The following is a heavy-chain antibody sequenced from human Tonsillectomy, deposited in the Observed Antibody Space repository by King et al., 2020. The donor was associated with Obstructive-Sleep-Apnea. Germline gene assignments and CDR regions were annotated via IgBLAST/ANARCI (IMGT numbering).Heavy chain of an antibody. V-gene: IGHV3-64*01. CDR1: GFTFGIYA. J-gene: IGHJ4*02. CDR3: AGPAAGGYSGYDYHFDF. Sequence: VQLVESGGGLVQPGGSLRLSCAASGFTFGIYAMHWVRQAPGKGLEYVSAISFDGGSTYYANSVKGRFSLSRDNSQNTLYLQMGSLRAEDMAVYYCAGPAAGGYSGYDYHFDFWGQGTLVTVSS. D-gene: IGHD5-12*01. CDR2: ISFDGGST.